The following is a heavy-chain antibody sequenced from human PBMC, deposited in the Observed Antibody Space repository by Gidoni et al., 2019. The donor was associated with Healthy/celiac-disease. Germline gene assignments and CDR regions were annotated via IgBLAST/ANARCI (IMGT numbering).Heavy chain of an antibody. V-gene: IGHV3-23*01. D-gene: IGHD6-13*01. J-gene: IGHJ4*02. CDR1: GFTFGSYA. CDR3: AKDREAAAGGDFDY. Sequence: EVQLLESGGGLVQPGGSLRLSCAASGFTFGSYALSWVRQVTGKGLEWVSAISGSGGSTYYADSVKGRFTISRDNSKNTLYLQMNSLRAEDTAGYYCAKDREAAAGGDFDYWGQGTLVTVSS. CDR2: ISGSGGST.